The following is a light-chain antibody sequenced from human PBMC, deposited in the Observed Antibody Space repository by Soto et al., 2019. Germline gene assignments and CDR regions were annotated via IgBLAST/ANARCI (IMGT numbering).Light chain of an antibody. CDR3: HQYVFARES. V-gene: IGKV3-20*01. Sequence: EIVLTQSPGTLSLSPGEGATLSCRASQSVTSNYLAWYQHKPGQAPRLLIYCASSRAAGIQDRFSGSGTGTDFTLTISRLESDDFAVYYCHQYVFARESFGQGTKLEI. CDR1: QSVTSNY. CDR2: CAS. J-gene: IGKJ2*03.